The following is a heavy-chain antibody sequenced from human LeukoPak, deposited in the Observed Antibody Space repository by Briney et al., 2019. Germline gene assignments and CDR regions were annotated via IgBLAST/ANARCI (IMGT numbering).Heavy chain of an antibody. V-gene: IGHV6-1*01. CDR1: GDTVSSNSAT. CDR2: TYYRSKWYK. J-gene: IGHJ1*01. CDR3: ARGPSYFQH. Sequence: SQTLSLTRAISGDTVSSNSATWSWIRQSPSRGLEWLGRTYYRSKWYKYYAVSVKGRITINPDTSKNQFSLQLNSVTPEDTAVYYCARGPSYFQHWGQGTLVTVSS.